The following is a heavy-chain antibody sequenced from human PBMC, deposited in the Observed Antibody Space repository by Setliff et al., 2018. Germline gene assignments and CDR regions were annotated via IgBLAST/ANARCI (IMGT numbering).Heavy chain of an antibody. D-gene: IGHD3-16*01. CDR1: GYTFTGYA. V-gene: IGHV7-4-1*02. Sequence: ASVKVSCKASGYTFTGYAINWVRQAPGQGLEYLGWINTHTGNQTYAQGFTGRFVFSLDTSVSTAYLQISSLKAEDTAVYYCARGVYEYSYGYRGHYYYYMDVWGKGATVTVSS. J-gene: IGHJ6*03. CDR3: ARGVYEYSYGYRGHYYYYMDV. CDR2: INTHTGNQ.